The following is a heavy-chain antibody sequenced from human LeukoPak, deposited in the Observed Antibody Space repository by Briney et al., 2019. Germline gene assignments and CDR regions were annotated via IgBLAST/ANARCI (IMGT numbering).Heavy chain of an antibody. CDR1: GGSISSSSYY. V-gene: IGHV4-39*01. CDR3: ARLGSGSYLYYYYYMDV. CDR2: IYYSGST. J-gene: IGHJ6*03. D-gene: IGHD1-26*01. Sequence: SETLSLTCTVSGGSISSSSYYWGWIRQPPGKGLEWIGSIYYSGSTYYNPSLKSRVTISVDTSKNQFSLKLSSVTAADTAVYYCARLGSGSYLYYYYYMDVWGKGTTVTVSS.